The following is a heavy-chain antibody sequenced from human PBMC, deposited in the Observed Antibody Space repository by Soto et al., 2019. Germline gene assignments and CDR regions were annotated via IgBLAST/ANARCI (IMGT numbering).Heavy chain of an antibody. CDR1: GGSISSYY. CDR3: AREVVYYGSGSFWFDP. CDR2: IYYSGST. V-gene: IGHV4-59*01. J-gene: IGHJ5*02. Sequence: SETLSLTCTVSGGSISSYYWSWIRQPPGKGLEWIGYIYYSGSTNYNPSLKSRVTISVDTSKNQFSLKLSSVTAADTAVYYCAREVVYYGSGSFWFDPWGQGTLVTVSS. D-gene: IGHD3-10*01.